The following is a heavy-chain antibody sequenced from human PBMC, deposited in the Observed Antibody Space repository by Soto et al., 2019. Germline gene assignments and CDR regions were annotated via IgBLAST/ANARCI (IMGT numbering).Heavy chain of an antibody. V-gene: IGHV7-4-1*01. CDR3: ARGTTAPTFDY. CDR2: INTNTGNP. CDR1: GYTFTSYA. Sequence: GSSVKVSCKASGYTFTSYAMNWVRQAPGQGLEWMGWINTNTGNPTYAQGFTGRFVFSLDTSVSTAYLQICSLKAEDTAVYYCARGTTAPTFDYWGQGTLVTASS. J-gene: IGHJ4*02. D-gene: IGHD1-7*01.